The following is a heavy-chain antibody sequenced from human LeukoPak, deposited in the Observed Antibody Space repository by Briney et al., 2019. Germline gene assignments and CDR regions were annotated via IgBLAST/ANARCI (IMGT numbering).Heavy chain of an antibody. CDR3: ARESGPRWRIDY. CDR2: IWYDGSNK. CDR1: GFTFSSYG. D-gene: IGHD3-3*01. J-gene: IGHJ4*02. V-gene: IGHV3-33*01. Sequence: QSGGSLRLSCAASGFTFSSYGMHWVRQAPGKGLEWVAVIWYDGSNKYYADSVKGRFTISRDNSKNTLYLQMNSLRAEDTAVYYCARESGPRWRIDYWGQGTLVTVSS.